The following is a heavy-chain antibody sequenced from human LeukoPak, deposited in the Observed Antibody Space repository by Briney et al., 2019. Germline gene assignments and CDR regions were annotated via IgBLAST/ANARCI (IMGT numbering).Heavy chain of an antibody. CDR1: GFTFSSYA. J-gene: IGHJ3*02. CDR2: ISSSGSTI. V-gene: IGHV3-48*04. CDR3: ARDQVATDAFDI. Sequence: GGSLRLSCAASGFTFSSYAMSWVRQAPGKGLEWVSYISSSGSTIYYADSVKGRFTISRDNAKNSLYLQMNSLRAEDTAVYYCARDQVATDAFDIWGQGTMVTVSS. D-gene: IGHD5-12*01.